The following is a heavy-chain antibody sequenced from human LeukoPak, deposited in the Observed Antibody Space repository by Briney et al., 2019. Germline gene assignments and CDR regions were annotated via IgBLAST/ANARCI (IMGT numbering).Heavy chain of an antibody. Sequence: PGESLRLSCAASGFTFSSYGMSWVRQAPGKGLEWVSAISGSGGSTYYADSVKGRFTISRDNSKNTLYLQMNSLRAEDTAVYYCAKSAGRWLQQNDYWGQGTLVTVSS. CDR1: GFTFSSYG. D-gene: IGHD5-24*01. CDR3: AKSAGRWLQQNDY. J-gene: IGHJ4*02. CDR2: ISGSGGST. V-gene: IGHV3-23*01.